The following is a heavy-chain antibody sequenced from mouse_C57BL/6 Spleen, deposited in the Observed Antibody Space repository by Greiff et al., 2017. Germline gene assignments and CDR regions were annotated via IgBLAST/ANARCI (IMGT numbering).Heavy chain of an antibody. V-gene: IGHV1-15*01. CDR1: GYTFTDYE. CDR3: TFYYDYDESFSY. J-gene: IGHJ3*01. D-gene: IGHD2-4*01. CDR2: IDPETGGT. Sequence: QVQLQQSGAELVRPGASVTLSCKASGYTFTDYEMHWVKQTPVHGLEWIGAIDPETGGTAYNQKFKGKAILTADKSSSTAYMELRSLTSEDSAVYYCTFYYDYDESFSYWGQGTLVTVSA.